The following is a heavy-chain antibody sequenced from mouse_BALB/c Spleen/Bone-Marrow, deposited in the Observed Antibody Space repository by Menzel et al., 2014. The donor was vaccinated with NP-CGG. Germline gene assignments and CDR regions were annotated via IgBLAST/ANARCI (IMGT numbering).Heavy chain of an antibody. CDR1: GFTFTDYY. CDR2: IRNKANGYTT. Sequence: EVKLVESGGALVRPGGSLRLSCATSGFTFTDYYMNWVRQPPGKALEWLGFIRNKANGYTTEYSASVKGRFTISRDNSQSILYLQMNTLRAEDSATYYCARDKGRVFFDYWGQGTTLTVSS. CDR3: ARDKGRVFFDY. J-gene: IGHJ2*01. V-gene: IGHV7-3*02.